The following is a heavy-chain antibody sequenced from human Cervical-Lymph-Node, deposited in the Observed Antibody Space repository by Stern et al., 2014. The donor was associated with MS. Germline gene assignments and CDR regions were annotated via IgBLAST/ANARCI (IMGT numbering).Heavy chain of an antibody. CDR3: ARVYYYYDSSGYYSDWFDP. Sequence: QVQLVQSGSELKKPGASVKVSCKASGYTFTSYAMNWARQAHGQGLEWMGWININTGNPTYAQGFTGRFVFSLDTSVSTAYLQISSLKAEDTAVYYCARVYYYYDSSGYYSDWFDPWGQGTLVTVSS. CDR1: GYTFTSYA. D-gene: IGHD3-22*01. J-gene: IGHJ5*02. CDR2: ININTGNP. V-gene: IGHV7-4-1*02.